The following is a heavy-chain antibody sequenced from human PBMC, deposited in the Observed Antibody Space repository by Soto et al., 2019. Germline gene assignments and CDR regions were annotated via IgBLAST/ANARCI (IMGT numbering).Heavy chain of an antibody. CDR1: GYTFTGYY. V-gene: IGHV1-2*02. J-gene: IGHJ4*02. CDR3: ATDSLLAGATANYFDY. Sequence: GASVKVSCKASGYTFTGYYMHWVRQAPGQGLEWMGWINPNSGGTNYAQKFQGRVTMTRDTSISTAYMELSRLRSDDTAVYYCATDSLLAGATANYFDYWGQGTLVTVSS. CDR2: INPNSGGT. D-gene: IGHD1-26*01.